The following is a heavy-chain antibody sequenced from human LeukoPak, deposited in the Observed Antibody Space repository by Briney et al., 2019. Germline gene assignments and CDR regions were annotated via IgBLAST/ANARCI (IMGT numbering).Heavy chain of an antibody. CDR2: IYYSGST. CDR1: GGSISTYY. CDR3: ARDRLGLPVDY. Sequence: SETLSPTCTVSGGSISTYYWTWIRQPPGKGLEWIGYIYYSGSTNYNPSLKSRVTMSVDTSKNQFSLKLNSVTAADTAVYYCARDRLGLPVDYWGRGTLVTVSS. D-gene: IGHD3-16*01. J-gene: IGHJ4*02. V-gene: IGHV4-59*01.